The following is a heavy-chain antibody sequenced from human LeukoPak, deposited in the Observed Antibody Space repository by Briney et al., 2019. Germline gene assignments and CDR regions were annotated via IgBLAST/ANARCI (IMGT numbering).Heavy chain of an antibody. CDR2: ITHSGST. J-gene: IGHJ4*02. CDR3: AREKSPDYCSGASCYFDY. CDR1: GGSFSDYY. Sequence: SETLSLTCAVYGGSFSDYYWSWIRQSPGKGLEWIGEITHSGSTSYNPSLKSRVTMSVDPSKNQFSLKLSSVTAADTAVYYCAREKSPDYCSGASCYFDYWGQGTLVTVSP. V-gene: IGHV4-34*01. D-gene: IGHD2-15*01.